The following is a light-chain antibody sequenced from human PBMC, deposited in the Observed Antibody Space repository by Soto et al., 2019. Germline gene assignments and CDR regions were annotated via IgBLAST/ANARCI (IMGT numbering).Light chain of an antibody. Sequence: QSALTQPRSVSGSPGQSVTISCTGTSSDVGGYNYVSWYQQHPGIAPQLIIYDITKRPSGVPDRFSGSKSGNTASLTISGLQAEDEADYYCCSCAGRYSWVFGGGTKLTVL. CDR1: SSDVGGYNY. V-gene: IGLV2-11*01. J-gene: IGLJ3*02. CDR3: CSCAGRYSWV. CDR2: DIT.